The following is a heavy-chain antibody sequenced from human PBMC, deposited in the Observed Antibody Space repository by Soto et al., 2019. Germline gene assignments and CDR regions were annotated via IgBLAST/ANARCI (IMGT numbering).Heavy chain of an antibody. CDR2: MNPDTGNT. Sequence: ASVKVFCKASWYTFTSYDFNWVRQATVQGLEWMGWMNPDTGNTGYGEKFQGRVTMTRDTSISNAYMALSSRRSEDTAVYYCERQRELSGYYYGMDVWGEGTMVTVSS. CDR1: WYTFTSYD. V-gene: IGHV1-8*01. J-gene: IGHJ6*02. CDR3: ERQRELSGYYYGMDV. D-gene: IGHD3-16*02.